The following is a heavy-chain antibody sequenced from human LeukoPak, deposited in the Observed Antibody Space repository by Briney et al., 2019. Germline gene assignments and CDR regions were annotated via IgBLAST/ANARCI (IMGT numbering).Heavy chain of an antibody. CDR1: GGSISSSSYY. D-gene: IGHD3-10*01. CDR3: ARLDPIWFDLGH. J-gene: IGHJ4*02. CDR2: IYYSGST. Sequence: SETPSLTCTVSGGSISSSSYYWGWIRQPPGKGLEWIGYIYYSGSTNYNPSLKSRVTISVDTSKNQFSLKLSSVTAADTAVYYCARLDPIWFDLGHWGQGTLVTVSS. V-gene: IGHV4-61*05.